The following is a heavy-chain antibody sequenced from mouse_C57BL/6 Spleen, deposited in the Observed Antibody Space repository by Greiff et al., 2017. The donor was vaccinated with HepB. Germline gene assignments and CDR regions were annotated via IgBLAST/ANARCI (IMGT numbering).Heavy chain of an antibody. CDR2: IYPGDGDT. V-gene: IGHV1-82*01. D-gene: IGHD1-1*01. CDR3: ARDPIATVVAPGFAY. CDR1: GYAFSSSW. J-gene: IGHJ3*01. Sequence: VKLKQSGPELVKPGASVKISCKASGYAFSSSWMNWVKQRPGKGLEWIGRIYPGDGDTNYNGKFKGKATLTADKSSSTAYMQLSSLTSEDSAVYFCARDPIATVVAPGFAYWGQGTLVTVSA.